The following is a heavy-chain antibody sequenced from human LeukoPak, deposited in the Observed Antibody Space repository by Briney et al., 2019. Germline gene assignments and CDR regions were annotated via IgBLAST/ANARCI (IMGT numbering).Heavy chain of an antibody. J-gene: IGHJ4*02. CDR3: ARDDYGDYMAGFGADY. Sequence: ASVKVSCKASGYTFTSYGISWVRQAPGQGLEWMGWISAYNGNTNYAQKLQGRVTMTTDTSTSTAYMELRSLRSDDTAVYYCARDDYGDYMAGFGADYWGQGTLVTVSS. D-gene: IGHD4-17*01. CDR1: GYTFTSYG. V-gene: IGHV1-18*01. CDR2: ISAYNGNT.